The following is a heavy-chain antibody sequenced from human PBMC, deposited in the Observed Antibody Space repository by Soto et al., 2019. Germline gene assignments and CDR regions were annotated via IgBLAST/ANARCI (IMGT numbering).Heavy chain of an antibody. CDR3: AKDSWYFDL. D-gene: IGHD6-13*01. V-gene: IGHV3-74*01. CDR2: IDTSGSST. Sequence: GSLRLSCEASGFIFTNFWMHWVRQVPGKGLVWVSRIDTSGSSTSYADSVKGRFTISRDNAKNTVSLQMNSLRAEDTGVYYCAKDSWYFDLWSQGSLVTVSS. CDR1: GFIFTNFW. J-gene: IGHJ4*02.